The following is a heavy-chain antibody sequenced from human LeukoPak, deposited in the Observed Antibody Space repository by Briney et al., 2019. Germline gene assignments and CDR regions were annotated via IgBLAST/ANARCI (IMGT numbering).Heavy chain of an antibody. D-gene: IGHD2-2*01. CDR1: GGSISSYY. V-gene: IGHV4-59*08. Sequence: SETLSLTCTVSGGSISSYYWNWIRQPPGKGLEWIGYIYYSGTTNYNPSLKSRVTISVDTSKNQFSLKLSSVTAADTAVYYCARLTSTWWTFDDWGQGTLVTASS. CDR3: ARLTSTWWTFDD. CDR2: IYYSGTT. J-gene: IGHJ4*02.